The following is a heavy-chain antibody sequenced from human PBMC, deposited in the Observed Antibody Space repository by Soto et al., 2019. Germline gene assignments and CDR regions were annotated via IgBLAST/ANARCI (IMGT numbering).Heavy chain of an antibody. J-gene: IGHJ4*02. CDR3: ARGGNNWNYRDFDY. CDR1: GGSFSGYY. V-gene: IGHV4-34*01. CDR2: INHSGST. Sequence: SETLSLTCAVYGGSFSGYYWSWIRQPPGKGLEWIGEINHSGSTNYNPSLKSRVTISVDTSKNQFSLKLSSVTAADTAVYYCARGGNNWNYRDFDYWGQGTLVTVSS. D-gene: IGHD1-7*01.